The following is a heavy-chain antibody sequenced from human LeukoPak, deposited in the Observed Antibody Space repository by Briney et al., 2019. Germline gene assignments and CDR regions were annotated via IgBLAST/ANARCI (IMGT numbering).Heavy chain of an antibody. CDR1: GLTLIGHY. V-gene: IGHV1-2*02. CDR2: INRNSGGT. CDR3: ATAWGCSLPDCPLLH. J-gene: IGHJ4*02. Sequence: ASVKVSCKASGLTLIGHYLHWVRQAPGQGLQWMGWINRNSGGTKFAQNFQGRVTMTRDTSIGTSYTELSSLQSDDTAVYYCATAWGCSLPDCPLLHWGQGTLVTVSS. D-gene: IGHD2-21*02.